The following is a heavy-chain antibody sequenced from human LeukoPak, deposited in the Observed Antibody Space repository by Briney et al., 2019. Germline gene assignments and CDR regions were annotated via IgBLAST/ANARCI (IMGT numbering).Heavy chain of an antibody. J-gene: IGHJ4*02. V-gene: IGHV4-34*01. D-gene: IGHD6-19*01. Sequence: SETLSLTCAVYGGSFSGYYWSWIRQPPGKGLEWIGEINHSGSTNYNPSLKSRVTISVDTSKNQFSLKLSSVTAADPAVYYCARGPGQWLVLDYWGQGTLVTVSS. CDR2: INHSGST. CDR3: ARGPGQWLVLDY. CDR1: GGSFSGYY.